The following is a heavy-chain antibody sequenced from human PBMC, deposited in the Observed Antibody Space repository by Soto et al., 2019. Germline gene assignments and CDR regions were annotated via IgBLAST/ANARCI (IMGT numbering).Heavy chain of an antibody. V-gene: IGHV4-59*11. D-gene: IGHD3-3*01. Sequence: PSETLSLTCTVSGGSINNHYWSWIRQPPEKGLEWIGYIYYTGSTNYNPSLKSRVTISVDTSKNQFSLKLTSVTAADTAVYYCARYYDFWSGYPTAPYFDYWGQGTLVTVSS. J-gene: IGHJ4*02. CDR2: IYYTGST. CDR1: GGSINNHY. CDR3: ARYYDFWSGYPTAPYFDY.